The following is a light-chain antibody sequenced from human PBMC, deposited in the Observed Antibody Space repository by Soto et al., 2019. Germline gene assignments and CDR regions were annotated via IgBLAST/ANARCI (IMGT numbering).Light chain of an antibody. CDR1: RSDVGGYKY. V-gene: IGLV2-14*01. J-gene: IGLJ2*01. CDR3: SSYTSSNTVI. CDR2: DVT. Sequence: QSALTQPASVSGSPGQSITISCTGTRSDVGGYKYVSWYQQHPGKAPKLMIHDVTDRPSGVSNRFSGSKSGNTASLTISGLQAEDEADYYCSSYTSSNTVIFGGGTQLTVL.